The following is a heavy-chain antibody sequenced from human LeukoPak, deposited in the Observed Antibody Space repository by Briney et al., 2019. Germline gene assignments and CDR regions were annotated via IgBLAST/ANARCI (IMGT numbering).Heavy chain of an antibody. V-gene: IGHV3-30*02. CDR1: GFTFSSYG. D-gene: IGHD1/OR15-1a*01. Sequence: GGSLRLSCAASGFTFSSYGMHWVRQAPGKGLEWVAFIRYDGSNKYYADSVKGRFTISRDNSKNTLYLQMNSLRAEDTAVYYCAREQLYYYYYMDVWGKGTTVTVSS. J-gene: IGHJ6*03. CDR3: AREQLYYYYYMDV. CDR2: IRYDGSNK.